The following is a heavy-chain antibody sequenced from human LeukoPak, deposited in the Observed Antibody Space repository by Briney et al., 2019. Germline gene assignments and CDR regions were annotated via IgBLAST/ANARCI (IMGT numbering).Heavy chain of an antibody. Sequence: ASGKISCKVSGYTFTDYYMHWVQQAPGKGLEWMGLVDPEDGETIYAEKFQGRVTITADTSTNTAYMELSSLRSEDTAVYYCATAPYLGRLATPDYWGQGTLVTASS. J-gene: IGHJ4*02. CDR2: VDPEDGET. V-gene: IGHV1-69-2*01. D-gene: IGHD3-9*01. CDR3: ATAPYLGRLATPDY. CDR1: GYTFTDYY.